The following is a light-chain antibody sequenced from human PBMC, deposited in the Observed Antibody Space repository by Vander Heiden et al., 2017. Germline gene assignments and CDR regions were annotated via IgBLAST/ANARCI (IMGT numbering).Light chain of an antibody. Sequence: DIQMTQSPFSLSASVGDRVTFTCQASQDISNNLNWYQQKPGKAPELLIFDTSNLQTGVPSRFSGSGYGTDFTVTISGLQPEDIATYFCQQYANVPRTFGQGTRVELK. J-gene: IGKJ1*01. V-gene: IGKV1-33*01. CDR1: QDISNN. CDR2: DTS. CDR3: QQYANVPRT.